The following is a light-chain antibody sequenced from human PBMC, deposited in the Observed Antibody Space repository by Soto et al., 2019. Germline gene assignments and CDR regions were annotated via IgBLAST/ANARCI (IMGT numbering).Light chain of an antibody. CDR3: SSYTSTITPCV. CDR2: EVS. Sequence: SLLTQPASVSGSPGQSITISCTGTSSDVGGYNYVSWYQHHPGKAPKLIIYEVSHRPSGASNHFSGYKSGNTASLTISGLQAEDEADYYCSSYTSTITPCVFGTGTKVTVL. CDR1: SSDVGGYNY. J-gene: IGLJ1*01. V-gene: IGLV2-14*01.